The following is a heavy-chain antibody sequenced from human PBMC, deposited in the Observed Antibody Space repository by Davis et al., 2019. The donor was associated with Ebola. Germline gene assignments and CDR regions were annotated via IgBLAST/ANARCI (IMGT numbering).Heavy chain of an antibody. Sequence: GESLKISCAASGFTFSSYVMSWVRQAPGKGLEWVSAISCSGGSTYYADSVKGRFTISRDNSKNTLYLQMNSLRAEDTAVYYCAKFYNWNYYYFDYWGQGTLVTVSS. CDR2: ISCSGGST. V-gene: IGHV3-23*01. D-gene: IGHD1-7*01. CDR3: AKFYNWNYYYFDY. CDR1: GFTFSSYV. J-gene: IGHJ4*02.